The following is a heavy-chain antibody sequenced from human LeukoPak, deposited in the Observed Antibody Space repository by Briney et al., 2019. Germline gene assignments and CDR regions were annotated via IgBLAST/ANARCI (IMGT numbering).Heavy chain of an antibody. J-gene: IGHJ4*02. CDR2: IIPIFGTA. Sequence: ASVKVSCKASGGTFSSYAISWVRQAPGQGLEWMGGIIPIFGTANYAQKFQGRVTITADESTSTAYMELSSLRSGDTAVYYCASPSGPTGKYFSYWGQGTLVTVSS. V-gene: IGHV1-69*01. CDR1: GGTFSSYA. D-gene: IGHD3-10*01. CDR3: ASPSGPTGKYFSY.